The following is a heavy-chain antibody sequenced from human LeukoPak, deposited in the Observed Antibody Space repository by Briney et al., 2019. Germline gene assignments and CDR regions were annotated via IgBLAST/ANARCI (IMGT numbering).Heavy chain of an antibody. J-gene: IGHJ6*04. Sequence: PGGSLRLSCAASGFTFSSYAMHWVRQAPGKGLEYVSAISSNGGSTYYANSVKGRFTISRDNSKNTLYLQMGSLRAEDMAVYYCARTRGYSGYDIWGPLDVWGKGTTVTVSS. CDR1: GFTFSSYA. CDR2: ISSNGGST. V-gene: IGHV3-64*01. D-gene: IGHD5-12*01. CDR3: ARTRGYSGYDIWGPLDV.